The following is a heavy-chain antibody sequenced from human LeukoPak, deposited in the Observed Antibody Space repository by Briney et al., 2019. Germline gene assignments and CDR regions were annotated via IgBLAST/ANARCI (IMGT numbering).Heavy chain of an antibody. D-gene: IGHD1-26*01. CDR2: INSDGSST. Sequence: GGSLRLSCAASGFTFSSYWMHWVRQASGKGLVWVSRINSDGSSTSYADSVKGRFTISRDNAKNTLYLQMNSLRAEDTAVYYCARVRSGSYRERYFDYWGQGTLVTVSS. J-gene: IGHJ4*02. CDR3: ARVRSGSYRERYFDY. V-gene: IGHV3-74*01. CDR1: GFTFSSYW.